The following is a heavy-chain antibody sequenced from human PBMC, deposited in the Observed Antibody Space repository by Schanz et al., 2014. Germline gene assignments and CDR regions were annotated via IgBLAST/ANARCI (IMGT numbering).Heavy chain of an antibody. J-gene: IGHJ4*02. CDR3: AKELRPGTERPRGNFDY. CDR2: IYTSGST. Sequence: EVQLVESGGGLVQPGGSLRLSCAASGFTVSSNYMSWVRQAPGKGLEWVSVIYTSGSTYYADSVRGRFTFSRDNSKNTLYLQMNSLRAEDTAVYYCAKELRPGTERPRGNFDYWGQGTLVTVSS. D-gene: IGHD1-7*01. CDR1: GFTVSSNY. V-gene: IGHV3-66*01.